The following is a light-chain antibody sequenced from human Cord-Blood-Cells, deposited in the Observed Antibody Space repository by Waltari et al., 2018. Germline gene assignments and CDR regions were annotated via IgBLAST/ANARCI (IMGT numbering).Light chain of an antibody. CDR2: RNN. Sequence: SVLPKPATAFGTPEKRVTITHSERRHNIGTNYLYWYPQLPVTAPKLFIYRNNQRPSGVPARFSGSKSGTSAALAISGLRSEDEADYYCAAWDDSLSGYVFGTGTKVTVL. J-gene: IGLJ1*01. CDR3: AAWDDSLSGYV. CDR1: RHNIGTNY. V-gene: IGLV1-47*01.